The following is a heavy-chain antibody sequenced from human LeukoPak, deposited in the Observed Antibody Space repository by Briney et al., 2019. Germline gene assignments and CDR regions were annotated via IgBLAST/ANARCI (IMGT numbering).Heavy chain of an antibody. V-gene: IGHV1-8*02. CDR3: ARAHPYYGMDV. Sequence: GASVKVSCKASGYTFTGYYMHWVRQATGQGLEWMGWMNPNSGNTGYAQKFQGRVTMTRNTSISTAYMELSSLRSEDTAVYYCARAHPYYGMDVWGQGTTVTVSS. J-gene: IGHJ6*02. CDR1: GYTFTGYY. CDR2: MNPNSGNT.